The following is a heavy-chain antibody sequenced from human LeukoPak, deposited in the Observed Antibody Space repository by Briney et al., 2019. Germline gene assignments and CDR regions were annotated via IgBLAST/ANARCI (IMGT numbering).Heavy chain of an antibody. CDR2: IYWGDDK. J-gene: IGHJ4*02. V-gene: IGHV2-5*02. CDR3: AHSAGYCSGGSCYSD. CDR1: GFSLSTSGVG. Sequence: ESSPTLVNPTQTLTLTCTFSGFSLSTSGVGVGWIRQPPGNALEWLALIYWGDDKRYSPSLKSRLTITMDTSKNQVIRTFTNVNPVHTATYYCAHSAGYCSGGSCYSDWGQGTLVTVSS. D-gene: IGHD2-15*01.